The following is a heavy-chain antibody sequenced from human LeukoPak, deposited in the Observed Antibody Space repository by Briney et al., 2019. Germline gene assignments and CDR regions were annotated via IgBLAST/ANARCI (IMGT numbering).Heavy chain of an antibody. CDR3: AKDQNDIVVVVAATSMDV. CDR2: ISGSGGST. J-gene: IGHJ6*04. D-gene: IGHD2-15*01. Sequence: HPGGSLRLSCAASGFTFSSYSMNWVRQAPGKGLEWVSAISGSGGSTYYADSVKGRFTISRDNSKNTLYLQMNSLRAEDTAVYYCAKDQNDIVVVVAATSMDVWGKGTTVTVSS. CDR1: GFTFSSYS. V-gene: IGHV3-23*01.